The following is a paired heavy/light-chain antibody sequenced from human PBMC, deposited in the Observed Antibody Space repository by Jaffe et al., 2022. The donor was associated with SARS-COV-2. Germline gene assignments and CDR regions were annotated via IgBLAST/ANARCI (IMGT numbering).Light chain of an antibody. CDR3: SSYTSTNTLV. V-gene: IGLV2-14*03. CDR2: DVS. CDR1: SSDLGGYNS. J-gene: IGLJ2*01. Sequence: QSALTQPASVSGSPGQSITISCTGTSSDLGGYNSVSWYQQHPGKAPKFILYDVSNRPSGVSNRFSGSKSGSTASLTISGLQAEDEAAYYCSSYTSTNTLVFGGGTKVTVL.
Heavy chain of an antibody. CDR2: VYYSGNT. CDR3: ARRRGSYYFDY. V-gene: IGHV4-38-2*02. J-gene: IGHJ4*02. Sequence: QVQLQESGPGLVKPSETLSLTCTVSGYSISSGYYWGWIRQPPGKGLEWIGNVYYSGNTHDNPSLKSRVTMSLDTSKNQFSLRLSSVTAADTAVYYCARRRGSYYFDYWGQGTLVTVSS. D-gene: IGHD1-26*01. CDR1: GYSISSGYY.